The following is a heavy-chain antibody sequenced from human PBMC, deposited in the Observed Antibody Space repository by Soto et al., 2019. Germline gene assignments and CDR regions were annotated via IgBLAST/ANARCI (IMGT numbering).Heavy chain of an antibody. CDR3: ARVESYSSSWHAFDI. Sequence: QVQLVQSGAEVKKPGASVKVSCKASGYTFTGYYMHWVRQAPGQGLEWMGWINPNSGGTNYAQKFQGWVTMXXAXSXXTAYMELSRLRYDDTAVYYCARVESYSSSWHAFDIWGQGTMVTVSS. CDR2: INPNSGGT. CDR1: GYTFTGYY. V-gene: IGHV1-2*04. J-gene: IGHJ3*02. D-gene: IGHD6-13*01.